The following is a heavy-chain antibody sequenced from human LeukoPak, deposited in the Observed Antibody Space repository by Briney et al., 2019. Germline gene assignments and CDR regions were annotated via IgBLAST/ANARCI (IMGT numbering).Heavy chain of an antibody. CDR1: GGSISSNTYF. CDR2: IRYSGST. Sequence: SETLSLTCNVSGGSISSNTYFWGWIRRPPGKGLEWIGSIRYSGSTYYNPSLKSRVTISVDTSKNQFSLNLSSLTAADTAVYYCATSDTVSTYNWFDPWGQGSLVTVS. V-gene: IGHV4-39*01. J-gene: IGHJ5*02. CDR3: ATSDTVSTYNWFDP. D-gene: IGHD5/OR15-5a*01.